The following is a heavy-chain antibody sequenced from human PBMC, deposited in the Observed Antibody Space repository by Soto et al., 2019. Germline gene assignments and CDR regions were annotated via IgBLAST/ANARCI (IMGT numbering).Heavy chain of an antibody. CDR1: GSTFSSYA. V-gene: IGHV3-23*01. Sequence: LRLSCAASGSTFSSYAMSWVHQAPGKGLEWVSAISGSGGSTYYAASVKGRFTISRDNSKNTLYLQMNSLRAEDTAVYYCAKGYCTNGVCYTLFDYWGQGTLVTVSS. CDR2: ISGSGGST. J-gene: IGHJ4*02. D-gene: IGHD2-8*01. CDR3: AKGYCTNGVCYTLFDY.